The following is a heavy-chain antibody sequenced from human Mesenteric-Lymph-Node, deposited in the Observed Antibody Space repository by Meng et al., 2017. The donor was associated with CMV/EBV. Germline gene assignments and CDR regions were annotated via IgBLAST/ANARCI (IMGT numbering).Heavy chain of an antibody. Sequence: ASVKVSCKASGYTFRHFGISWVRQAPGQGLEWMGWISAANGNTNYAQTLQGRVTMTTDTSTSTAYMELRSLRSDDTAVYYCARGVIKGGGDYWGQGTLVTVSS. CDR2: ISAANGNT. J-gene: IGHJ4*02. V-gene: IGHV1-18*04. CDR1: GYTFRHFG. D-gene: IGHD3-22*01. CDR3: ARGVIKGGGDY.